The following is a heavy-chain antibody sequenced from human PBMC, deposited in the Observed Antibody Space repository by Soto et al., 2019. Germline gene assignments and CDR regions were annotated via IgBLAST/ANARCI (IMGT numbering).Heavy chain of an antibody. CDR1: GYTFSHYY. V-gene: IGHV1-2*02. CDR2: INPNSDGT. Sequence: QVQLVQSGAEVKKPGASVKVSCKTSGYTFSHYYIHWMRQVPGQGPEWMGWINPNSDGTKYAKNFQGGKTMPSDASISTAFLELKRLRSNDTAVYYCARRLGGGGDYFYGMDVWGQGTAVTVSS. J-gene: IGHJ6*02. CDR3: ARRLGGGGDYFYGMDV. D-gene: IGHD3-10*01.